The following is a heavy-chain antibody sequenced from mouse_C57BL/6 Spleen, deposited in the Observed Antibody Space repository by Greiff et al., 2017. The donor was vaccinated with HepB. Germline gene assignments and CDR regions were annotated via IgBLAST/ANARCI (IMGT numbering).Heavy chain of an antibody. CDR2: IYPGDGDT. CDR1: GYAFSSSW. V-gene: IGHV1-82*01. D-gene: IGHD2-1*01. Sequence: QVQLQQSGPELVKPGASVKISCTASGYAFSSSWMNWVKQRPGKGLEWIGRIYPGDGDTNYNGKFKGKATLTADKSSSTAYMQLSSLTSEDSAVYFCAKGNSLAYWGQGTLVTVSA. CDR3: AKGNSLAY. J-gene: IGHJ3*01.